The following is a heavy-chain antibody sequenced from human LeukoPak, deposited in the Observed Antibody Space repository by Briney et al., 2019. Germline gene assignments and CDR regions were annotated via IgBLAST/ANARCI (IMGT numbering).Heavy chain of an antibody. CDR3: VVGSRRRTSWDFDY. D-gene: IGHD2-2*01. J-gene: IGHJ4*02. CDR1: GFTVSSNY. Sequence: GGSLRLSCAASGFTVSSNYMSWVRQAPGKGLEWVSVIYSGGSTYYADSVKGRFTISRDNSKNTLYLQMNSLRAEDTAVYYCVVGSRRRTSWDFDYWGQGTLVTVSS. CDR2: IYSGGST. V-gene: IGHV3-53*01.